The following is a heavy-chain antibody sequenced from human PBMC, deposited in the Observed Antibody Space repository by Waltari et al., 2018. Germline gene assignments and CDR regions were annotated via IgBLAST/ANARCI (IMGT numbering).Heavy chain of an antibody. V-gene: IGHV3-7*01. CDR2: IKQDGSEK. Sequence: EVQLVESGGGLVQPGGSLRLSCAASGFTFSSYWMSWVRQGPGKGLEWVANIKQDGSEKYYVDSVKGRFTISRDNAKNSLYLQMNSLRAEDTAVYYCARDQLAAAGTLDYWGQGTLVTVSS. CDR3: ARDQLAAAGTLDY. D-gene: IGHD6-13*01. J-gene: IGHJ4*02. CDR1: GFTFSSYW.